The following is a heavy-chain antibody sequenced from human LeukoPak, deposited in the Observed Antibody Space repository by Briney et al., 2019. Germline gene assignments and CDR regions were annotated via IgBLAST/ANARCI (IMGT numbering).Heavy chain of an antibody. CDR1: GYTFTSYV. CDR3: VRGDYNYYGMDV. J-gene: IGHJ6*02. V-gene: IGHV1-8*01. CDR2: MNLNSGNT. Sequence: GASVKVSCKASGYTFTSYVINWVRQATGQGLEWMGWMNLNSGNTGYAQNFQGRVTMTRNTSISTAYMELSSLRSEDTAVYYCVRGDYNYYGMDVWGQGTTVTVSS.